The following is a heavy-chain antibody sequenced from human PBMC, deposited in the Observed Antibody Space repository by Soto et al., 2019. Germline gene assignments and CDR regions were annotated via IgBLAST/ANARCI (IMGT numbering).Heavy chain of an antibody. D-gene: IGHD3-9*01. CDR2: INAGNGNT. V-gene: IGHV1-3*01. CDR1: GYTFTSYA. CDR3: ARDQERYFDWLSLDYYYGMDV. J-gene: IGHJ6*02. Sequence: ASVKVSCKASGYTFTSYAMHWVRQAPGQRLEWMGWINAGNGNTKYSQKFQGRVTITRDTSASTAYMELSSLRSEDTAVYYCARDQERYFDWLSLDYYYGMDVWGQGTTVPVSS.